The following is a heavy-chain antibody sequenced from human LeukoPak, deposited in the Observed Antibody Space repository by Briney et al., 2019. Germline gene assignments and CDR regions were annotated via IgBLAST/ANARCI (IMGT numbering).Heavy chain of an antibody. CDR2: ISYDGSNK. Sequence: GGSLRLSRAASGFTFSSYGMHWVRQAPGKGLEWVAVISYDGSNKYYADSVKGRFTISRDNSKNTLYLQMRSLRAEDTAVYYCVKAQLGGTLDYWGQGTLVTVSS. CDR1: GFTFSSYG. J-gene: IGHJ4*02. V-gene: IGHV3-30*18. D-gene: IGHD1-1*01. CDR3: VKAQLGGTLDY.